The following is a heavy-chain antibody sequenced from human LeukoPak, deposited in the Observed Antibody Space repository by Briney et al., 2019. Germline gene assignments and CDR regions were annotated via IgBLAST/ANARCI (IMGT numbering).Heavy chain of an antibody. V-gene: IGHV3-48*02. Sequence: SGGSLRLSCAASGFTFSSYSMNWVRQAPGKGLEWVSYISSSGSTLHHADSVKGRFTISRDSAKSSLYLQLNSLRDEDTAVYYCAREYSSSSGKALDYWGQGTLVTVSS. CDR2: ISSSGSTL. D-gene: IGHD6-6*01. J-gene: IGHJ4*02. CDR1: GFTFSSYS. CDR3: AREYSSSSGKALDY.